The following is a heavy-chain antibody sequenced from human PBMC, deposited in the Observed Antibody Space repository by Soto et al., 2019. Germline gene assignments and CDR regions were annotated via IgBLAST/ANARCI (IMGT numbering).Heavy chain of an antibody. D-gene: IGHD1-20*01. V-gene: IGHV3-21*01. Sequence: PGGSLRLSCAASGFTFSSYSMNWVRQAPGKGLEWVSSISSSSSYIYYADSVKGRFTISRDNAKNSLYLQMNSLRAEDTAVYYCARDXVREVSSSPSGVGWFDPWGQGTLVTVSS. CDR2: ISSSSSYI. J-gene: IGHJ5*02. CDR3: ARDXVREVSSSPSGVGWFDP. CDR1: GFTFSSYS.